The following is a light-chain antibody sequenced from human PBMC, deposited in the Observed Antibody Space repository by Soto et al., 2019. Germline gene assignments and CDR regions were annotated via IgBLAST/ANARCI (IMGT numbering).Light chain of an antibody. J-gene: IGKJ1*01. CDR3: QQLNGSPWT. V-gene: IGKV3-11*01. Sequence: ELVLTQSPGTLSLSPGGSATLSCRASQSVSRYLAWYQQKPGQALRLLIYDASKRATGIPARFSGSGSGTDFTLTISSLEPEDFAIYYCQQLNGSPWTFGQGTKVEI. CDR1: QSVSRY. CDR2: DAS.